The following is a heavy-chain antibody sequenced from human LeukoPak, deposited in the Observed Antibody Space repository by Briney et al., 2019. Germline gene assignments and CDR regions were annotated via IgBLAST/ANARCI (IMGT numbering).Heavy chain of an antibody. Sequence: SETLSLTCTVSGGFISSSNAYWGWIRQPPGKGLEWIGSIYYSKNTYYNPSLKSRVTISADTSKNQFSLTLGSVSATDTAVYYCASPRGFSYGYFDNWGQGTLVTVSS. D-gene: IGHD5-18*01. CDR2: IYYSKNT. CDR3: ASPRGFSYGYFDN. CDR1: GGFISSSNAY. V-gene: IGHV4-39*01. J-gene: IGHJ4*02.